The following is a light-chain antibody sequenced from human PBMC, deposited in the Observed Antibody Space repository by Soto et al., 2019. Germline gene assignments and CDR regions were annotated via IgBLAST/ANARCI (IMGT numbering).Light chain of an antibody. V-gene: IGKV3-20*01. CDR1: QSGSSSF. CDR2: GAS. CDR3: QQYGKSPGT. J-gene: IGKJ1*01. Sequence: EIVLTHSPGTLSLSPCERATLSFSASQSGSSSFLAWYQQKPGQAPRLLIYGASIRATGIPDRFSGSGSGTEFTLTISRLEPEDFAVYYCQQYGKSPGTFGQGTKVDIK.